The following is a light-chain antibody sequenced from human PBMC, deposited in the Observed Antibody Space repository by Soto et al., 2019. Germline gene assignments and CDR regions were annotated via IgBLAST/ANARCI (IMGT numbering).Light chain of an antibody. CDR3: QQYGTSVLT. V-gene: IGKV3-20*01. J-gene: IGKJ4*01. Sequence: EIVLTQSPGTLSLSPGERATLSCRASQNVNNAYLAWYQQKPGQAPRLLIYDASKRATGIPDRFSGSGSGTDFTLTISRLEPEDFAVYYCQQYGTSVLTFGGGTKVEIK. CDR2: DAS. CDR1: QNVNNAY.